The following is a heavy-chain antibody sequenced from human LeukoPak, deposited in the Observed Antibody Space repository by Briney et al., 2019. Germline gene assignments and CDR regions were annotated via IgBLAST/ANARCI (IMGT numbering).Heavy chain of an antibody. J-gene: IGHJ4*02. CDR2: IYSGGST. CDR3: AREAIWFGGLIDY. V-gene: IGHV3-66*01. CDR1: GFTVSSNY. D-gene: IGHD3-10*01. Sequence: TGGSLRLSCAASGFTVSSNYMSWVRQAPGKGLEWGPVIYSGGSTYYADSVKGRFSISRDNSKNTLYLQMNSLRAEDTAVYYCAREAIWFGGLIDYWGQGTLVTVSS.